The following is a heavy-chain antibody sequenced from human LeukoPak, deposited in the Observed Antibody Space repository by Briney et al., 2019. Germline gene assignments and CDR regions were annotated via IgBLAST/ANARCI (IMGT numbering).Heavy chain of an antibody. Sequence: PGGSLRLSCAASGFTFSSYWMHWVRQAPGKGLVWVSRINSDGSSTSYADSVKGRFTISRDNAKNTLYLQMNSLRAEDTAVYHCYGGSGSDENWFDPWGQGTLVTVSS. V-gene: IGHV3-74*01. CDR3: YGGSGSDENWFDP. CDR2: INSDGSST. CDR1: GFTFSSYW. D-gene: IGHD4-23*01. J-gene: IGHJ5*02.